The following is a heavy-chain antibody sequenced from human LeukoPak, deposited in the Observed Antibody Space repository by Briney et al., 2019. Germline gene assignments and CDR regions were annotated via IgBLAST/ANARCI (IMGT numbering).Heavy chain of an antibody. CDR1: AGATSGYY. CDR2: IYYSGST. D-gene: IGHD2-21*02. CDR3: ARSVVVTAKFDY. Sequence: SGTLSLTCNVPAGATSGYYWSCRRQPPGNGLDKIGYIYYSGSTNYNPSLKSRVTISVDTSKNQFSLKLSSVTAADTAVYYCARSVVVTAKFDYWGQGTLVTVSS. V-gene: IGHV4-59*01. J-gene: IGHJ4*02.